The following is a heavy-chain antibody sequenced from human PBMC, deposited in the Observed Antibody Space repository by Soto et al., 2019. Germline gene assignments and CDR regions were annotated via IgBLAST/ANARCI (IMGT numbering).Heavy chain of an antibody. Sequence: GPPVKVSCKASGGTLSRYAISWVRQAPGQGVEWMGGIIPIFGTANYAQKFQGRVTITADESTSTAYMELSSLRSEDTAVYYCARDFGYGDYAYYYGMDVWGQGTTVTVSS. CDR3: ARDFGYGDYAYYYGMDV. D-gene: IGHD4-17*01. V-gene: IGHV1-69*01. CDR1: GGTLSRYA. J-gene: IGHJ6*02. CDR2: IIPIFGTA.